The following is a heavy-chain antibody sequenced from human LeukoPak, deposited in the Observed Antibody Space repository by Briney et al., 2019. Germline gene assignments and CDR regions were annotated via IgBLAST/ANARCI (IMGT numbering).Heavy chain of an antibody. CDR3: ARVAERAENWFDP. Sequence: PSETLSLTCTVSGGSISSYYWSWIRQPPGKGLEWIGYIYYSGSTNYNPSLKSRVTMSVDTSKNQFSLKLSSVTAADTAVYYCARVAERAENWFDPWGQGTLVTVSS. D-gene: IGHD1-1*01. CDR1: GGSISSYY. J-gene: IGHJ5*02. CDR2: IYYSGST. V-gene: IGHV4-59*12.